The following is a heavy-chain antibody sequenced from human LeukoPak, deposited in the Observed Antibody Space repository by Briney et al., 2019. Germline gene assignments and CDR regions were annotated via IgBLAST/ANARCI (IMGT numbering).Heavy chain of an antibody. CDR3: VKSRYSSGWDFDY. J-gene: IGHJ4*02. Sequence: PGESLRLSCAASGFTVSSNYMSWVRQAPGKGLEWVSAISGSGGSTYYADSVKGRFTLSRDNSKNTLYLQMNSLRAEDTAVYYCVKSRYSSGWDFDYWGRGTLVSISS. CDR2: ISGSGGST. CDR1: GFTVSSNY. D-gene: IGHD6-19*01. V-gene: IGHV3-23*01.